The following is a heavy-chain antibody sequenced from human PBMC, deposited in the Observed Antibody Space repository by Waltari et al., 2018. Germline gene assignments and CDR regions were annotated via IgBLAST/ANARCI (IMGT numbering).Heavy chain of an antibody. J-gene: IGHJ6*03. CDR2: IYYSGGP. D-gene: IGHD1-26*01. V-gene: IGHV4-59*01. Sequence: VQLQESGPGLVKPSETLSLTCTVSVGSISSYYWSWIRQPPGTGLEWIGYIYYSGGPNYNPARNSRVTRSVDTSKNQFSLKLSSVTAAHTAVYYCAMASGGSYSFYYYYYMDVWGKGTTVTVSS. CDR3: AMASGGSYSFYYYYYMDV. CDR1: VGSISSYY.